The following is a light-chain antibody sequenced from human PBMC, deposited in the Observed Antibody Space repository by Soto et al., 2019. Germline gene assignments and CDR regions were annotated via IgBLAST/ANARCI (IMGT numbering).Light chain of an antibody. CDR1: QSVGSS. CDR3: QQRSNWPRT. J-gene: IGKJ1*01. V-gene: IGKV3-11*01. Sequence: EIVLTQSPATLSLSPGERGSLSCRASQSVGSSLAWYQQKPGQAPRLLIYDASNRATDIPARFSGSGSGTDFTLTISSLEPEDFAVYYCQQRSNWPRTFGQGTKVEIK. CDR2: DAS.